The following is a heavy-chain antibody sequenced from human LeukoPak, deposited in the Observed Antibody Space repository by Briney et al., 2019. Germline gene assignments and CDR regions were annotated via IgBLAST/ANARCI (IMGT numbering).Heavy chain of an antibody. J-gene: IGHJ5*02. Sequence: ASVKVSCKASGYTFTSYYMHWVRQAPGQGLEWMGIINPSGGSTTYAQKFQGRVTMTRDMSTSTAYMELSSLRSEDTAVYYCARAPYYYGSGSPNWFDPWGQGTLVTVSS. CDR1: GYTFTSYY. V-gene: IGHV1-46*01. CDR2: INPSGGST. D-gene: IGHD3-10*01. CDR3: ARAPYYYGSGSPNWFDP.